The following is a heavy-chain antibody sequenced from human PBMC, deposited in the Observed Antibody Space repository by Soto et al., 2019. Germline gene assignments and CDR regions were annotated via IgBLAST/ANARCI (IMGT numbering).Heavy chain of an antibody. CDR1: GFTFSSYA. D-gene: IGHD6-19*01. CDR3: ARPYSSGWYGMDV. CDR2: ISSNGGST. V-gene: IGHV3-64*01. Sequence: EVQLVESGGGLVQPGGSLRLSCVASGFTFSSYAMHWVRQAPGKGLEYVSAISSNGGSTYYANSVKGRFTISRDNSKNTLYLQMGSLRAEDMAVYYCARPYSSGWYGMDVWGQGTTVTVSS. J-gene: IGHJ6*02.